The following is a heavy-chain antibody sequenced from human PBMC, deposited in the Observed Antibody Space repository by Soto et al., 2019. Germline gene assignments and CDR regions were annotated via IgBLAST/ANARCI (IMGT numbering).Heavy chain of an antibody. CDR2: ISGHNGNT. J-gene: IGHJ4*02. CDR3: AIDYYGSGSPRSPLVN. D-gene: IGHD3-10*01. CDR1: GYNFTNYG. Sequence: ASVKVSCKASGYNFTNYGISWVRQAPGQGLEWMGWISGHNGNTNYEQKIQGRVTMTTDTSTSTAYMELRSLRSDDTAVYYCAIDYYGSGSPRSPLVNGGQGTLANVTS. V-gene: IGHV1-18*01.